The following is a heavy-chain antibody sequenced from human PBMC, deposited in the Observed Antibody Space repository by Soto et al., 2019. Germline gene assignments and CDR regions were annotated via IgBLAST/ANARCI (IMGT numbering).Heavy chain of an antibody. CDR3: ARGRGFKTYYYDSSGYPEDAFDI. CDR1: GFTFSDCY. J-gene: IGHJ3*02. CDR2: ISSSSSYT. V-gene: IGHV3-11*06. D-gene: IGHD3-22*01. Sequence: GGSLRLSCAASGFTFSDCYMSWIRQAPGKGLEWVSYISSSSSYTNYADSVKGRFTISRDNAKNSLYLQMNSLRAEDTAVYYCARGRGFKTYYYDSSGYPEDAFDIWGQGTMVTV.